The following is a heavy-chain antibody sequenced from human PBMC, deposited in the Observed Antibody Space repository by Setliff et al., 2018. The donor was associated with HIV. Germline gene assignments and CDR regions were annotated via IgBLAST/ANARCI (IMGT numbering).Heavy chain of an antibody. V-gene: IGHV1-46*01. J-gene: IGHJ3*02. Sequence: ASVKVSCKAFGYTFTSYFLHWVRQAPGQGLEWLGIIDPNGGATNSAQKLQGRLTVTTDTSTGTLYMELSNLRSDDSAVYYCARAGGGATDQAFDIWGQGTMVTVSS. CDR2: IDPNGGAT. CDR3: ARAGGGATDQAFDI. CDR1: GYTFTSYF. D-gene: IGHD2-2*01.